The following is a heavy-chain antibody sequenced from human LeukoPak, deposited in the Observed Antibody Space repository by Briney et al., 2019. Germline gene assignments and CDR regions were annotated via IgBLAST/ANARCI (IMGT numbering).Heavy chain of an antibody. CDR1: RLTFSVSA. J-gene: IGHJ4*02. D-gene: IGHD5-18*01. V-gene: IGHV3-73*01. Sequence: RGSLRLSRAASRLTFSVSAMRWVRQASRKRLGGVGRIISKANSYATAHAASVKGRFTISRDDSKNTAYLQMNSLRTEDTAVYYCTRSPSYGAFGGQGTLVTVSS. CDR3: TRSPSYGAF. CDR2: IISKANSYAT.